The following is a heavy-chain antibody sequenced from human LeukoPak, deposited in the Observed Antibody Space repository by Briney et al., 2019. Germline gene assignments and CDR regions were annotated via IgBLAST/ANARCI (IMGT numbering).Heavy chain of an antibody. V-gene: IGHV3-15*01. J-gene: IGHJ6*03. CDR3: TTDTDYGGNSGDYYYYYYMDV. CDR2: IKSKTDGGTT. CDR1: GFTFSNAW. D-gene: IGHD4-23*01. Sequence: PGGSLRLSCAASGFTFSNAWMSWVRQAPGKGLEWVGRIKSKTDGGTTDYAAPVKGRFTISRDDSKNTLYLQMNSLKTEDTAVYYCTTDTDYGGNSGDYYYYYYMDVWGKGTTVTVSS.